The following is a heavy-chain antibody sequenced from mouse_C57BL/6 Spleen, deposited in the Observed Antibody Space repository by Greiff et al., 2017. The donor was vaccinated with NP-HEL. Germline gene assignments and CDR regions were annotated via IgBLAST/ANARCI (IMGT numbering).Heavy chain of an antibody. D-gene: IGHD2-5*01. CDR1: GYTFTSYW. Sequence: QVQLQQPGTELVKPGASVKLSCKASGYTFTSYWMHWVKQRPGQGLEWIGNINPSNGGTNYNEKFKSKATLTVDKSSSTAYMQLSSLTSEDSAVYYCARGGYSNYGTRFDDWGQGTTLTVSS. V-gene: IGHV1-53*01. CDR2: INPSNGGT. CDR3: ARGGYSNYGTRFDD. J-gene: IGHJ2*01.